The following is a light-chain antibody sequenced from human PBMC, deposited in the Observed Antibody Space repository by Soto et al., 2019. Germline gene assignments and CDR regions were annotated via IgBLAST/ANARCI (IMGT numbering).Light chain of an antibody. J-gene: IGKJ4*01. Sequence: DIQMTQSPSSLSAFVGDSVTITCHASQRISTFLNWYHQKPGKAPKLLIYSASYLQSGVPSNFSGSGSGTDFTLSIVTLQPEDVGTYSCQQSYRLPLTFGGGTKVEI. CDR2: SAS. V-gene: IGKV1-39*01. CDR3: QQSYRLPLT. CDR1: QRISTF.